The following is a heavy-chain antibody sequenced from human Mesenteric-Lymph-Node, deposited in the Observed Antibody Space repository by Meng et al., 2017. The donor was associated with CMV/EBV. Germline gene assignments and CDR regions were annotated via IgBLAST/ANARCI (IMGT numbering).Heavy chain of an antibody. D-gene: IGHD4-11*01. J-gene: IGHJ4*02. V-gene: IGHV1-69*08. CDR1: GDTSSSSM. CDR3: ARDGYSPFDH. Sequence: KVSCQASGDTSSSSMISGVRQAPGQGLEWMGRVIPIYGRTNYAQKFQGRVSITADKSTTTAYMELSSLTSEDTAVYYCARDGYSPFDHWGQGTLVTVSS. CDR2: VIPIYGRT.